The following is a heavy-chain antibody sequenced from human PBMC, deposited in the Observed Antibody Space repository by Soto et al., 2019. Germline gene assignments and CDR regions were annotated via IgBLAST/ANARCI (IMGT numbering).Heavy chain of an antibody. Sequence: QVQLVQSGAEVKKPGSSVKVSCKASGGTFSSYTISWVRQAPGQGLEWMGRIIPILGIANYAQKFQGRVTITADKSTSTAYMELSSLRSEDTAVYYCARDVRATVTYWYFDLWGRGTLVTVSS. D-gene: IGHD4-17*01. CDR1: GGTFSSYT. CDR3: ARDVRATVTYWYFDL. J-gene: IGHJ2*01. V-gene: IGHV1-69*08. CDR2: IIPILGIA.